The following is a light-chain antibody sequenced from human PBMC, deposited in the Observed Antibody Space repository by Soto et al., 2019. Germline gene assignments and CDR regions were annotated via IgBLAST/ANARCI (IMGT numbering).Light chain of an antibody. Sequence: EIVLTQSPGTLSLSPGERATLSCRASQSVSSSYLAWYQQKPGQAPRLLIYGASSRATGIPDRFSGSGSGTDFTLTISRLEPEDFAVYYCQQYGSSPRTFGQVTKVE. CDR1: QSVSSSY. V-gene: IGKV3-20*01. J-gene: IGKJ1*01. CDR3: QQYGSSPRT. CDR2: GAS.